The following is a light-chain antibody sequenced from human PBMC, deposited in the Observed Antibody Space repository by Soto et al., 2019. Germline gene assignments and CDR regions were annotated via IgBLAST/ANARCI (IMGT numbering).Light chain of an antibody. Sequence: QAVVTQEPSLTVSPGGTVTLTCGSSTGAVTSGHYPSWFQQKPGQAPRILIYETNKPSWTPARFSGSLLGGKAALALSGAQPEDEAEYYCLVSYSGARVFGGGTKLTVL. J-gene: IGLJ3*02. CDR1: TGAVTSGHY. CDR2: ET. CDR3: LVSYSGARV. V-gene: IGLV7-46*01.